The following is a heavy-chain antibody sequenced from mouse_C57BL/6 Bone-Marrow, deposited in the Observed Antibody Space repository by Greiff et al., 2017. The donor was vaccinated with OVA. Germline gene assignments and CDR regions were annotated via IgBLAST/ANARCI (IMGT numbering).Heavy chain of an antibody. V-gene: IGHV1-55*01. D-gene: IGHD1-1*01. Sequence: QVQLQQPGAELVKPGASVKMSCKASGYTFTSSWITWVKQRPGQGLEWIGDIYPGSGSTNYNEKFKSKATLTVDTSSSTAYMQLSSLTSEDSAVYYCARSGYYGSEGAMDYWGQGTSVTVSS. CDR3: ARSGYYGSEGAMDY. J-gene: IGHJ4*01. CDR2: IYPGSGST. CDR1: GYTFTSSW.